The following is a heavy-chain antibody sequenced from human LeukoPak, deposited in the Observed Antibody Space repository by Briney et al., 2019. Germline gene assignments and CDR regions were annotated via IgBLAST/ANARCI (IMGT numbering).Heavy chain of an antibody. CDR1: GYTFTGYY. CDR3: ARLLVVVAATAPNYYYGMDG. J-gene: IGHJ6*02. V-gene: IGHV1-2*02. Sequence: ASVKVSCKASGYTFTGYYMHWVRQAPGQELEWMGWINPNSGGTNYAQKFRGRVTMTRDTSISTAYMELSRLRSDDTAVYYCARLLVVVAATAPNYYYGMDGWGQGTTVTASS. CDR2: INPNSGGT. D-gene: IGHD2-15*01.